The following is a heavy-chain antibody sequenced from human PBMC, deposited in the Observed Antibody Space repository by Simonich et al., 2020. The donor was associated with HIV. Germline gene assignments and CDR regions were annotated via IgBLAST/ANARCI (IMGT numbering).Heavy chain of an antibody. CDR1: GYTFTGYY. Sequence: QVQLVQSGAAVKKPGASVKVSCKASGYTFTGYYMHWVRQAPGQGLEWVGRINPNRGGTNYAQKFQGRVTMTRDTSISTAYMELSRLRSDDTAVYYCARGGSSWPLDYWGQGTLVTVSS. CDR3: ARGGSSWPLDY. D-gene: IGHD6-13*01. J-gene: IGHJ4*02. CDR2: INPNRGGT. V-gene: IGHV1-2*02.